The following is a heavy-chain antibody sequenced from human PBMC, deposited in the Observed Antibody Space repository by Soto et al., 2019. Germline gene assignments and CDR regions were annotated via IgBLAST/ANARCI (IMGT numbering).Heavy chain of an antibody. CDR1: GFTFDDYG. J-gene: IGHJ3*02. CDR2: INWNGGST. Sequence: GGSLRLSCAASGFTFDDYGMSWVRQAPGKGLEWVSGINWNGGSTGYADSVKGRFTISRDNAKNSLYLQMNSLRAEDTAVYYCAISIAARRAHAFDIWGQGTMVTVSS. D-gene: IGHD6-6*01. CDR3: AISIAARRAHAFDI. V-gene: IGHV3-20*04.